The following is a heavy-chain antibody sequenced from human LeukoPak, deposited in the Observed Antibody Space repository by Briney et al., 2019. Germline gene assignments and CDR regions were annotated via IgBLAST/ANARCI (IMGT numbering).Heavy chain of an antibody. CDR2: INHSGST. Sequence: SETLSLTCAVYGGSFSGYYWSWLRQPPGKGLEWIGEINHSGSTNYNPSLKSRVTISVDTSKNQFSLKLSSVTAADTAVYYCASHYGDPTIDAFDIWGQGTMVTVSS. V-gene: IGHV4-34*01. D-gene: IGHD4-17*01. CDR3: ASHYGDPTIDAFDI. J-gene: IGHJ3*02. CDR1: GGSFSGYY.